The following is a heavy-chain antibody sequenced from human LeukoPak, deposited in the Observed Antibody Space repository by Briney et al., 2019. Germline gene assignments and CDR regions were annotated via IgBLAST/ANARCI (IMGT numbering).Heavy chain of an antibody. D-gene: IGHD3-10*01. CDR2: IWYDGSNK. V-gene: IGHV3-33*01. Sequence: PGGSLRLSCAASGFTFSSYGMHWVRQAPGKGLEWVAVIWYDGSNKYYADSVKGRFTISRDNSKNTLYLQMNSLRAEDTAVYYCARDPVVSYGSGSYYPNWFDPWGQGTLVTVSS. CDR3: ARDPVVSYGSGSYYPNWFDP. J-gene: IGHJ5*02. CDR1: GFTFSSYG.